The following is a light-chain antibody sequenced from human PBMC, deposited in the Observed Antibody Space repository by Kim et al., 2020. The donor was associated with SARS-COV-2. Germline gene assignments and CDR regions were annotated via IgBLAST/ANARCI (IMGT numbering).Light chain of an antibody. CDR1: SGSIASNE. J-gene: IGLJ3*02. V-gene: IGLV6-57*03. CDR2: EDN. CDR3: QSYDSSNQGV. Sequence: KTVNSAGTRSSGSIASNEVQWDQQRPGSAATTVIYEDNQRPPGVPDRFSGSIDSYCNSASLTISGLKTEDEADYYCQSYDSSNQGVFGGGTQLTVL.